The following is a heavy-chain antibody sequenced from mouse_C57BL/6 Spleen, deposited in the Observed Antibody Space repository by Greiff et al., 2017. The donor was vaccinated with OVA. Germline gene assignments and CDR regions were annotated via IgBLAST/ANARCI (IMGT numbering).Heavy chain of an antibody. J-gene: IGHJ2*01. CDR1: GYAFTNYL. Sequence: QVQLQQSGAELVRPGTSVKVSCKASGYAFTNYLIEWVKQRPGQGLEWIGVINPGSGGTNYNEKFKGKATLTADTSSSTAYMQLSSLTSEASAVFLCARRDYYGRTDFDYWGQGTTLTVSS. V-gene: IGHV1-54*01. CDR2: INPGSGGT. CDR3: ARRDYYGRTDFDY. D-gene: IGHD1-1*01.